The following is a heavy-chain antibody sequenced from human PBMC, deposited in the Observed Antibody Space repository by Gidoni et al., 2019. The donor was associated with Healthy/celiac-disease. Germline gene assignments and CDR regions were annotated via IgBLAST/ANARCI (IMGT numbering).Heavy chain of an antibody. CDR1: GFTFSNAW. V-gene: IGHV3-15*01. CDR3: TTDAVRVGYSYGG. J-gene: IGHJ4*02. D-gene: IGHD5-18*01. CDR2: IKRKTDGGTT. Sequence: EVQLVDSGGGLVKPGGSLRLSCAASGFTFSNAWMSWVRQAPGKGLEWVGRIKRKTDGGTTNNAEPVKGRFTISREDSKNTLYLQMNSLKTEDTAVYYCTTDAVRVGYSYGGGGQGTLVTVSS.